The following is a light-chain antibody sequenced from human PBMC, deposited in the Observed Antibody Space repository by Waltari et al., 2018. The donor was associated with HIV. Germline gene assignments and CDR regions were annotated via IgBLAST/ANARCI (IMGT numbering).Light chain of an antibody. CDR1: RSNIGSNP. J-gene: IGLJ3*02. Sequence: QSVLTQPPSASGAPGQRVTIPFSGSRSNIGSNPVSCYQPLPGTAPKLLISSNSQRPSGVPDRFSGSKSGSSASLAISGLQSEDESQYFCGAWDDSLKGFMFGGGTQLTVL. V-gene: IGLV1-44*01. CDR2: SNS. CDR3: GAWDDSLKGFM.